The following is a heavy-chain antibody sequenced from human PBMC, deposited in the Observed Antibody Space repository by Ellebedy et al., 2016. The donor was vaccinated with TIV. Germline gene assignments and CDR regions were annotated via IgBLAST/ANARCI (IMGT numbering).Heavy chain of an antibody. CDR3: ARWAGRPVTRFFGPLDY. D-gene: IGHD4-17*01. J-gene: IGHJ4*02. CDR2: IIPGLGTA. V-gene: IGHV1-69*13. CDR1: GGSIINYA. Sequence: SVKVSXKASGGSIINYAIKWVRQAPGQGLEWMGGIIPGLGTANYAQKFQGRVTITADESTSTTYMELSSLRSEDTAVYYCARWAGRPVTRFFGPLDYWGQGTLVTVSS.